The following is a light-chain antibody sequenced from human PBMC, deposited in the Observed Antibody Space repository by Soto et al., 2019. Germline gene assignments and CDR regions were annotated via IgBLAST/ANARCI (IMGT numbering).Light chain of an antibody. CDR2: RNN. CDR1: SSNIGSDY. V-gene: IGLV1-47*01. Sequence: QSALTQPPSVSGTPGQRVTISCSGSSSNIGSDYVYWFQQLPGTAPKVIIYRNNQRPSGVPERFSGSKSGTSASLAISGLRSEDEADYYCAAWDDSLSGRVFGGGTKVTVL. J-gene: IGLJ3*02. CDR3: AAWDDSLSGRV.